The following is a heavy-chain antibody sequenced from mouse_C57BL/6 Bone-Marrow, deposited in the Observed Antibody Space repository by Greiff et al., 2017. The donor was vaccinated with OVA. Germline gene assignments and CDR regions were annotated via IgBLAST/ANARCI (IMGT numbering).Heavy chain of an antibody. J-gene: IGHJ3*01. V-gene: IGHV1-81*01. Sequence: QVQLQQSGAELARPGASVKLSCKASGYTFTSYGISWVKQRTGQGLEWIGEIYPRSGNTYYNEKFKGKATLTADKSSSTAYMELRSLTSEDSAVYFCASFYDGYYTFAYWGQGTLVTVSA. CDR3: ASFYDGYYTFAY. D-gene: IGHD2-3*01. CDR1: GYTFTSYG. CDR2: IYPRSGNT.